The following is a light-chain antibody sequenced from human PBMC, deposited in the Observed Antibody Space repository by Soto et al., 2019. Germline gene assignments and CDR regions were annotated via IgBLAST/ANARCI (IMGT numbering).Light chain of an antibody. CDR2: DAS. CDR1: QGISSA. J-gene: IGKJ4*01. Sequence: AIQLTQSPSSLSASVGDRVTITCRASQGISSALAWYQQKPGKAPKLLIYDASILDSVVTSRFSGSRYETDLALTVSSLQPEDFATHYCQQFNSYPPLTFGGGTKVEIK. V-gene: IGKV1-13*02. CDR3: QQFNSYPPLT.